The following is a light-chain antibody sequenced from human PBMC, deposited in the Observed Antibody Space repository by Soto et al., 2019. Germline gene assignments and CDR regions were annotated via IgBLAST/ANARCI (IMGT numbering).Light chain of an antibody. CDR3: QQYYTTPPYT. CDR1: QSVLYSSNNKNY. V-gene: IGKV4-1*01. J-gene: IGKJ2*01. CDR2: WAS. Sequence: DIVMTQSPDSLAVSLGERATINCKSSQSVLYSSNNKNYLAWYQQKPGQPPKLLIYWASTRESGVPDRFSGRGSGTDFTLTSSSLQAEDVAVYYCQQYYTTPPYTFGQGTKLEIK.